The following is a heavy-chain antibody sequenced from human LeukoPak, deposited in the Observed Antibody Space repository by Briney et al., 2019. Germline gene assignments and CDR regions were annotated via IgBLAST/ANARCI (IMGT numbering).Heavy chain of an antibody. CDR2: VSGSGGST. D-gene: IGHD6-19*01. CDR3: ARASGGRGVAVASNDY. J-gene: IGHJ4*02. CDR1: GFTFSTYA. Sequence: PGASLRLSCAASGFTFSTYAMRWVRPAPGRGREWVSGVSGSGGSTYYADSVQGRFTIARDISKNTLYLQMNSLRVEDTAVYYCARASGGRGVAVASNDYWGQGTLVTVSS. V-gene: IGHV3-23*01.